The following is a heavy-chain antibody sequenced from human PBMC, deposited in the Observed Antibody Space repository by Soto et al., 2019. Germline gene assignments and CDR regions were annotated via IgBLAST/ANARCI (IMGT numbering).Heavy chain of an antibody. Sequence: ASVKVSCKASGYTFTSYDINWVRQATGQGLEWMGWMNPNSGNTGYAQKFQGRVTMTRNTSISTAYMELSSLRSEDTAVYYCARLYYDFWSGYYYYYGMDVSGQGTTVTVSS. D-gene: IGHD3-3*01. CDR1: GYTFTSYD. J-gene: IGHJ6*02. CDR3: ARLYYDFWSGYYYYYGMDV. V-gene: IGHV1-8*01. CDR2: MNPNSGNT.